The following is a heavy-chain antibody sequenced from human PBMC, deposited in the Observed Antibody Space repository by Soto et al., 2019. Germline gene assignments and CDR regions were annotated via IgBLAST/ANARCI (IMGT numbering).Heavy chain of an antibody. Sequence: SETLSLTCTVSGGSISSGDYYWSWIRQPPGKGLEWIGYIYYSGSTYYNPSLKSRVTISVDTSKNQFSLKLSSVTAADTAVYYCAREGIAARPLSYGMDVWGQGTTVTVSS. D-gene: IGHD6-6*01. CDR3: AREGIAARPLSYGMDV. CDR2: IYYSGST. J-gene: IGHJ6*02. CDR1: GGSISSGDYY. V-gene: IGHV4-30-4*01.